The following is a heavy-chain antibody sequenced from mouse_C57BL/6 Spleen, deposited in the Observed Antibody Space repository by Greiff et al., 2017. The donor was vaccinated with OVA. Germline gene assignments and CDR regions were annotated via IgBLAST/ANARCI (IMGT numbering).Heavy chain of an antibody. CDR3: SLDSSGRFAY. Sequence: EVQLLESGPGMVKPSQSLSLTCTVTGYSITSGYDWHWIRPFPGNKLEWMGYISYSGSTNYNPSLTSRISITHDTSKNPFFLKLNSVTTEDTATDYCSLDSSGRFAYWGQGTLVTVSA. CDR2: ISYSGST. V-gene: IGHV3-1*01. D-gene: IGHD3-2*02. J-gene: IGHJ3*01. CDR1: GYSITSGYD.